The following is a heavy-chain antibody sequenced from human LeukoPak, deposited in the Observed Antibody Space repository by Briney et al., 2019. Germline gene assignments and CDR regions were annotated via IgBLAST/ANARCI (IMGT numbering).Heavy chain of an antibody. V-gene: IGHV1-46*01. Sequence: ASVKVSCKASGYTFTSYDINWVRQATGQGLEWMGIINPSGGSTSYAQKFQGRVTMTRDTSTSTVYMELSSLRSEDTAVYYCARDPDGYNAPLFDYWGQGTLVTVSS. CDR1: GYTFTSYD. CDR3: ARDPDGYNAPLFDY. CDR2: INPSGGST. D-gene: IGHD5-24*01. J-gene: IGHJ4*02.